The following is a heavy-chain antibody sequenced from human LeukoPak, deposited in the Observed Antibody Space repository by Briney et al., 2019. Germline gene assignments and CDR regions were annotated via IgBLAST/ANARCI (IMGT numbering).Heavy chain of an antibody. CDR1: GYTFTGYY. D-gene: IGHD6-13*01. Sequence: GASVKVSCKASGYTFTGYYMHWVRQAPGQGLEWMGWINPNSGGTNYAQKFQGRVTMTRDTFISTAYMELSRLRSDDTAVYYCARLRPPTYSSSWYNWFDPWGQGTLVTVSS. V-gene: IGHV1-2*02. CDR2: INPNSGGT. CDR3: ARLRPPTYSSSWYNWFDP. J-gene: IGHJ5*02.